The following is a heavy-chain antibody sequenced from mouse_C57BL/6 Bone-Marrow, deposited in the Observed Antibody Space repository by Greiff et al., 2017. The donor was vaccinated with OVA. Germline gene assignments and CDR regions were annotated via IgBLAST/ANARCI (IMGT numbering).Heavy chain of an antibody. V-gene: IGHV7-3*01. Sequence: EVMLVESGGGLVQPGDSLSLSCAASGFTFTNYYMSWVRQPPGKALEWLAFIRNKPNGSTTEYSASVKGRFTISRDNSQSILYLQMHALRAEDRATYYCARYKGRVAVDYFDYWGQGTALTVSA. CDR1: GFTFTNYY. CDR2: IRNKPNGSTT. CDR3: ARYKGRVAVDYFDY. J-gene: IGHJ2*01. D-gene: IGHD1-1*01.